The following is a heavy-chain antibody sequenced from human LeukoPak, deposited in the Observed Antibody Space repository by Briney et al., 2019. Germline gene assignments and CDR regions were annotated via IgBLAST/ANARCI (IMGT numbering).Heavy chain of an antibody. Sequence: GGSLRLPCAASGFTFSSYSMNWVRQAPGKGLEWVSSISSSSSYIYYADSVKGRFTISRDNAKNSLYLQMNSLRAEDTAVYYCARDTDYSEATDVWGKGTTVIVSS. CDR2: ISSSSSYI. CDR1: GFTFSSYS. J-gene: IGHJ6*04. V-gene: IGHV3-21*01. CDR3: ARDTDYSEATDV. D-gene: IGHD4-11*01.